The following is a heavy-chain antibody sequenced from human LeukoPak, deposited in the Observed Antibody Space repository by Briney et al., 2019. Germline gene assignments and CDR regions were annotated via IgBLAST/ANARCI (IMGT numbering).Heavy chain of an antibody. CDR3: AREDPQTTVPEGMDV. CDR1: GGSISSFY. V-gene: IGHV4-59*01. Sequence: SETLSLTCTVSGGSISSFYWSWIRQAPGKGLEWIGYIYYSGNTNYNPSLKSRVTISVDTSKNQFSLKLSSVTAADTAVYYCAREDPQTTVPEGMDVWGQRTTVTVSS. J-gene: IGHJ6*02. CDR2: IYYSGNT. D-gene: IGHD4-17*01.